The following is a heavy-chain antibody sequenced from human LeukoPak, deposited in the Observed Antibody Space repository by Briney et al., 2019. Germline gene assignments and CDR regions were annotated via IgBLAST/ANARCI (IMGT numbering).Heavy chain of an antibody. Sequence: SETLSLTCTVSGGSISNYYWIWIRQPPGKGLEGIGYISYSGSTNYNPSLKSRVTISVDTSKNQFSLKLTSVTAADTAVYYCARGHDGVVGWFAPWGRGTLVTVSS. CDR3: ARGHDGVVGWFAP. CDR2: ISYSGST. J-gene: IGHJ5*02. D-gene: IGHD2-15*01. V-gene: IGHV4-59*01. CDR1: GGSISNYY.